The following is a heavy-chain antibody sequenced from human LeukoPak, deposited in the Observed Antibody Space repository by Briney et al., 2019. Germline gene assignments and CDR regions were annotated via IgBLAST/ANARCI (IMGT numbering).Heavy chain of an antibody. D-gene: IGHD6-19*01. Sequence: ASVKVPCKASGYTFTSYAMNWVRQAPEQGLEWMGWINTNTGNPTYAQGFTGRFVFSLDTSVSTAYLQISSLKAEDTAVYYCARGCSGWANCAGYWGQGTLVTVSS. CDR2: INTNTGNP. V-gene: IGHV7-4-1*02. J-gene: IGHJ4*02. CDR3: ARGCSGWANCAGY. CDR1: GYTFTSYA.